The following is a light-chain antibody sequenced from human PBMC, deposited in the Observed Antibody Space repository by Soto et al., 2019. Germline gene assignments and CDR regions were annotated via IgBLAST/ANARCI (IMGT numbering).Light chain of an antibody. CDR1: QSVSSSY. V-gene: IGKV3-20*01. J-gene: IGKJ5*01. CDR2: GAS. CDR3: QQYGSSPPIT. Sequence: EIVLTHSPCTLSLSPGGRATLSCSAIQSVSSSYLAWYQQKPGQAPRLLIYGASSRATGIPDRFSGSGSGTDFTLTISRLEPEDFAVYYCQQYGSSPPITFGQGTRLEIK.